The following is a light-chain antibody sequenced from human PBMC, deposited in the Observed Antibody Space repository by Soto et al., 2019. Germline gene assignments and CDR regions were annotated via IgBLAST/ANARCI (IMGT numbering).Light chain of an antibody. CDR3: QQYNSYPWT. V-gene: IGKV1-5*01. CDR2: DAS. Sequence: DIQVTQSPSTLSASVGDRVTITCRASQSISSWLAWYQQKPGKAPKLLICDASSLESGVPSRFSGSGSGTEFTLTISSLQPDDSATYYCQQYNSYPWTFGQGTKV. J-gene: IGKJ1*01. CDR1: QSISSW.